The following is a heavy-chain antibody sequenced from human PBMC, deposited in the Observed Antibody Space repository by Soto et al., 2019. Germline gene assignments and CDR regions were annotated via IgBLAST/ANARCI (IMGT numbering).Heavy chain of an antibody. D-gene: IGHD3-22*01. CDR3: ARDHYDSSGSDPH. Sequence: VQLVESGGGVVQPGRSLRLSCAASGFTFSSYAMHWVRQAPGKGLEWVAVISYDGSNKYYADSVKGRFTISRDNSKNTLYLQMNSLRAEDTAVYYCARDHYDSSGSDPHWGQGTLVTVSS. J-gene: IGHJ4*02. CDR1: GFTFSSYA. CDR2: ISYDGSNK. V-gene: IGHV3-30-3*01.